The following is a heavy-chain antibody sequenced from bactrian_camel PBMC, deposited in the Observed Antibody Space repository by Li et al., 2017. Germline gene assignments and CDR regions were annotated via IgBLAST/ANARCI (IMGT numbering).Heavy chain of an antibody. V-gene: IGHV3S26*01. CDR1: KMTVNRYC. CDR3: AADRGTYCSGGYCSLEYMCM. CDR2: VDSDGRSDFGTS. Sequence: QVQLVESGGGSVQAGGSLRLSCVISKMTVNRYCSGWFRQSPGKEREEVATVDSDGRSDFGTSSYADSVKGRFTLSHDRSKNTMYLQMNNLETEDTAIYYCAADRGTYCSGGYCSLEYMCMWGQGTQVTVS. J-gene: IGHJ4*01. D-gene: IGHD2*01.